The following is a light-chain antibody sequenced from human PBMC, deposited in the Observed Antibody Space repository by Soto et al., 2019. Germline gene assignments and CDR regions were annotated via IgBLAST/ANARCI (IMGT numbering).Light chain of an antibody. CDR3: QQSYNTPHT. Sequence: DIKMTQSPSSLSASVGDRVTITCRASQGVSAYIHWYQQRQGTAPKLLIYAASNLLRGVPSRFSGSGSGTNFTLTISSLQPEDFATYYCQQSYNTPHTFGQGTKLETK. CDR2: AAS. CDR1: QGVSAY. V-gene: IGKV1-39*01. J-gene: IGKJ2*01.